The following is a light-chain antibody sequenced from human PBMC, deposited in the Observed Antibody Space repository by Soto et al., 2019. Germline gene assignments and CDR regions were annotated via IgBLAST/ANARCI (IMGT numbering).Light chain of an antibody. CDR1: QSVSSSY. CDR3: QQYGSSPLYT. V-gene: IGKV3-20*01. Sequence: EIVLTQSPGTLSLSPGERATLSCRASQSVSSSYLAWYQQKPGQAPRLLISGASSRATGISDRFSGSGSGTDFTLTISRLEPEDSAVYYCQQYGSSPLYTFGQGTKLEIK. J-gene: IGKJ2*01. CDR2: GAS.